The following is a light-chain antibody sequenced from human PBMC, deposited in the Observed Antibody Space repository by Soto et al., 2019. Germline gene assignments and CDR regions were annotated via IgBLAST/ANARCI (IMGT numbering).Light chain of an antibody. J-gene: IGKJ2*02. CDR3: QQYNNWPPCT. Sequence: EIVMTQSPATLSVSLGETATLSCRASQSVASDLAWYQQKPGQAPRLLLYGASTRATGIPARFGGGGSGTEFTLTISSLQSEDFAVYYCQQYNNWPPCTFGQGTKLEIK. CDR2: GAS. CDR1: QSVASD. V-gene: IGKV3-15*01.